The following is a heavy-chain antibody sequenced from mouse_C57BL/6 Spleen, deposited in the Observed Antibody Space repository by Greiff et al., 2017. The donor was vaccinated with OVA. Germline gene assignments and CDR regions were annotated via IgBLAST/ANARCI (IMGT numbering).Heavy chain of an antibody. J-gene: IGHJ2*01. CDR2: IWTGGGT. D-gene: IGHD1-1*01. CDR3: ARNPLYYYGSSQYYFDY. Sequence: VKLVESGPGLVAPSQSLSITCTVSAFSLTSYAISWVRQPPGKGLEWLGVIWTGGGTNYNSALKSRLSISKDNSKSQVFLKMNSLQTDDTARYYCARNPLYYYGSSQYYFDYWGQGTTLTVSS. V-gene: IGHV2-9-1*01. CDR1: AFSLTSYA.